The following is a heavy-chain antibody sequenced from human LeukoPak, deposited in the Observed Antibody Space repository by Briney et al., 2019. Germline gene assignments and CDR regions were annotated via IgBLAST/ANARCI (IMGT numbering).Heavy chain of an antibody. CDR2: IRYDGSNK. CDR1: GFTFSSYG. D-gene: IGHD5-18*01. V-gene: IGHV3-30*02. CDR3: ARDGTEIQLWLGYYYYMDV. J-gene: IGHJ6*03. Sequence: GGSLRLSCAASGFTFSSYGMHWVRQAPGKGLEWVAFIRYDGSNKYYADSVKGRFTISRDNSKNTLYLQMNSLRAEDTAVYYCARDGTEIQLWLGYYYYMDVWGKGTTVTVSS.